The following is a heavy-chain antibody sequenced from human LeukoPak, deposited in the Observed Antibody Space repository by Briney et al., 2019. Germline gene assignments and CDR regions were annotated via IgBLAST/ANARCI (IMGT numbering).Heavy chain of an antibody. J-gene: IGHJ4*02. CDR3: AKVGVDYYDSSGFGY. CDR2: ISYDGSNK. CDR1: GFTFSSYG. Sequence: PGGSLRLSCAASGFTFSSYGMHWVRQAPGKGLEWVAVISYDGSNKYYADTVKGRFTISRDNSKNTLYLQMNSLRAEDTAVYYCAKVGVDYYDSSGFGYWGQGTLVTVSS. D-gene: IGHD3-22*01. V-gene: IGHV3-30*18.